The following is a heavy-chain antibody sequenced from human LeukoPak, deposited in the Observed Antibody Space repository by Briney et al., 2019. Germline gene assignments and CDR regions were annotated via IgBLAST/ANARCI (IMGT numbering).Heavy chain of an antibody. J-gene: IGHJ4*02. CDR2: ISGNGGSR. V-gene: IGHV3-64*01. CDR1: GFTFSTYT. CDR3: ARSPYYYDSSGYGLDY. D-gene: IGHD3-22*01. Sequence: PGGSLRLSCAASGFTFSTYTMHWVRQAPGKGLEYVSSISGNGGSREYANSVKGRFTISRDNSRNTLYLQMGSLRAEDMAVYYCARSPYYYDSSGYGLDYWGQGTLVTVSS.